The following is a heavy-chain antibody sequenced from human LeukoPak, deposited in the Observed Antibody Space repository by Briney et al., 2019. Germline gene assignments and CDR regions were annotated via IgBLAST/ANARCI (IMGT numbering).Heavy chain of an antibody. J-gene: IGHJ4*02. CDR3: ATSTQWLVPFDY. CDR2: FDPEDGET. D-gene: IGHD6-19*01. Sequence: ASVKVSCKVSGYTLTELSMHWVRQAPGKGLEWMGGFDPEDGETIYAQKFQGRVTMTEDTSTDTAYMELSSLRSEDTAVYYCATSTQWLVPFDYWGLGTLVTVSS. CDR1: GYTLTELS. V-gene: IGHV1-24*01.